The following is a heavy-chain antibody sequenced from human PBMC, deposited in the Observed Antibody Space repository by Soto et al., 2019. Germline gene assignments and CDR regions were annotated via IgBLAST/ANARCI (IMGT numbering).Heavy chain of an antibody. D-gene: IGHD2-2*01. CDR3: ARVGPAQDY. CDR1: GFTFSDYY. J-gene: IGHJ4*02. Sequence: QVQLVESGGALVKPGGSPRLSCAASGFTFSDYYMSWIRQAPGKGLEWGSNIRSSGSTIYYADSMKGRFTISRYNAKNSLYLQMNSLRAEDTSVNYCARVGPAQDYWGQGTLVTVSS. V-gene: IGHV3-11*01. CDR2: IRSSGSTI.